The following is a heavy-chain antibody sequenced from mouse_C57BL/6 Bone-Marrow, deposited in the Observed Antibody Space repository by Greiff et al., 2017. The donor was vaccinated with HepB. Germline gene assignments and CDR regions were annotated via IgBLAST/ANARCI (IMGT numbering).Heavy chain of an antibody. CDR2: IYPGDGDT. D-gene: IGHD3-1*01. V-gene: IGHV1-82*01. J-gene: IGHJ4*01. Sequence: VKLQESGPELVKPGASVKISCKASGYAFSSSWMNWVKQRPGKGLEWIGRIYPGDGDTNYNGKFKGKATLTADKSSSTAYMQLSSLTSEDSAVYFCARRKAQWGQGTSVTVSS. CDR1: GYAFSSSW. CDR3: ARRKAQ.